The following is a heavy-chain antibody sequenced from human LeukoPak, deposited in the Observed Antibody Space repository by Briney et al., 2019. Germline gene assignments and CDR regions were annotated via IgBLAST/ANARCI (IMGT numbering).Heavy chain of an antibody. V-gene: IGHV3-64D*09. Sequence: PGGSLRLSCSASGFPFSSYAMHWVRQAPGKGLEYVSAISDSGDSTYYADSVKGRFTISRDNSKNTLYLQMSSLRAEDTAAYFCVRGYSFGPYGMDVWGQGTTVTVPS. CDR3: VRGYSFGPYGMDV. J-gene: IGHJ6*02. CDR1: GFPFSSYA. CDR2: ISDSGDST. D-gene: IGHD2-15*01.